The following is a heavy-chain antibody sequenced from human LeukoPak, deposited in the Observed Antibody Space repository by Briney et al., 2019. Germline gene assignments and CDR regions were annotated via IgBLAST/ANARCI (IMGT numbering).Heavy chain of an antibody. CDR2: IYHSGST. D-gene: IGHD5-24*01. Sequence: SETLSLTCTVSGYSISSGYYWGWIRQPPGKGLEWIGSIYHSGSTYYNPSLKSRVTISVGTSKNQFSLRLNSVTAADTAVYYCARQRDGWLFDYWGQGTLVTVSS. J-gene: IGHJ4*02. CDR1: GYSISSGYY. V-gene: IGHV4-38-2*02. CDR3: ARQRDGWLFDY.